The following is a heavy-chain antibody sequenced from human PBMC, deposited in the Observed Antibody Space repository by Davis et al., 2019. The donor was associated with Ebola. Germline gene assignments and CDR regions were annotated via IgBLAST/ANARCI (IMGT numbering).Heavy chain of an antibody. CDR3: ARGQKLWFGEFHLPYYFDY. V-gene: IGHV1-69*13. CDR2: IIPIFGTT. Sequence: SVKVSCKTSGGPFSTSAISWVRQAPGQGLEWMGGIIPIFGTTNYAQKFQGRVTITADESTSTVYMDLSTLTSEDTAVYYCARGQKLWFGEFHLPYYFDYWGQGTLVTVSS. J-gene: IGHJ4*02. CDR1: GGPFSTSA. D-gene: IGHD3-10*01.